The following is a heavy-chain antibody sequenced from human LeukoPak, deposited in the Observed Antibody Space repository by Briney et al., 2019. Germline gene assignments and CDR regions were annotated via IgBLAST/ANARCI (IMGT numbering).Heavy chain of an antibody. D-gene: IGHD4-17*01. CDR1: GGSISSYY. CDR2: IYYSGST. V-gene: IGHV4-59*01. CDR3: ARDSHYGDYAFDY. Sequence: SETLSLTCTVSGGSISSYYWSWIRQPPGKGLEWIGYIYYSGSTNYDPSLKSRVTISVDTSKNQFSLKLSSVTAADTAVYYCARDSHYGDYAFDYWGQGTLVTVSS. J-gene: IGHJ4*02.